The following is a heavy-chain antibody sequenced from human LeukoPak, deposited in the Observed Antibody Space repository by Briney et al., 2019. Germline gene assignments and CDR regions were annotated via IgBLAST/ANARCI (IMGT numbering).Heavy chain of an antibody. V-gene: IGHV1-8*01. J-gene: IGHJ4*02. Sequence: ASVKVSCKASGYTFTSYDINWVRQATGQGLEWMGWMNPNSGNTGYAQKFQGRVTMTRNTSISTAYMELSSLRFEDTAVYYCARGRAIFGVAVYYFDYWGQGTLVTVSS. CDR1: GYTFTSYD. CDR2: MNPNSGNT. D-gene: IGHD3-3*01. CDR3: ARGRAIFGVAVYYFDY.